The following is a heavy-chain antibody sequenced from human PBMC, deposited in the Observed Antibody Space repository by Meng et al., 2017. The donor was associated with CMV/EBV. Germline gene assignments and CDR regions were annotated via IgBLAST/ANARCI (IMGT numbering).Heavy chain of an antibody. CDR1: GGTFSTFA. Sequence: QVQLVQAAAEGKKPGSSVKVSCKTSGGTFSTFAISWVRQAPGEGLEWMGGIIPVFETANYAERFQDRVTITADDSTTTAYMELSSLRADDTALYFCARGGDSWYSDYWGQGTLVTVSS. CDR3: ARGGDSWYSDY. D-gene: IGHD1-26*01. CDR2: IIPVFETA. J-gene: IGHJ4*02. V-gene: IGHV1-69*12.